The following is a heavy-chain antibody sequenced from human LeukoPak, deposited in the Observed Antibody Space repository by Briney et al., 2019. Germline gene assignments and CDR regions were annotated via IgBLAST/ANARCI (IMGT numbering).Heavy chain of an antibody. CDR3: ARERSRSGWFYQAIDY. Sequence: PGGSLRLSCAASGFTFSSYGMHWVRQAPGKGLEWVAVISYDGSNKYYADSVKGRFTISRDNSKNTLYLQMNSLRAEDTAVYYCARERSRSGWFYQAIDYWGQGTLVTVSS. J-gene: IGHJ4*02. CDR2: ISYDGSNK. D-gene: IGHD6-19*01. CDR1: GFTFSSYG. V-gene: IGHV3-30*03.